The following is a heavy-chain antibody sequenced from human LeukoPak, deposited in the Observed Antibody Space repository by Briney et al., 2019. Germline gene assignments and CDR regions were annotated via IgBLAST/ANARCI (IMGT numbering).Heavy chain of an antibody. CDR3: ARGIAYYYGSGNWFNP. CDR1: GGSISSGDYY. CDR2: IYYSGST. D-gene: IGHD3-10*01. J-gene: IGHJ5*02. V-gene: IGHV4-30-4*01. Sequence: SETLSLTCTVSGGSISSGDYYWSWIRQPPGRGLEWIGYIYYSGSTYYNPSLKSRVTISVDTSKNQFPLKLSSVTASDTAVYYCARGIAYYYGSGNWFNPWGQGTLVTVSS.